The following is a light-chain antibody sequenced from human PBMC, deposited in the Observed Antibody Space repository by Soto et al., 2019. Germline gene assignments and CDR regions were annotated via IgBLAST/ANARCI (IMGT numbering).Light chain of an antibody. CDR1: QTLSNY. CDR3: QQSFSPLLT. Sequence: DIQMTQSPSSVYASVGDRVTITCRASQTLSNYLTWFQQKPGKAPKVLIYGASTLQSRVPSRFSGSGSGAEFTLTISNLQPEDSATYYCQQSFSPLLTFGGGTKVDI. J-gene: IGKJ4*01. V-gene: IGKV1-39*01. CDR2: GAS.